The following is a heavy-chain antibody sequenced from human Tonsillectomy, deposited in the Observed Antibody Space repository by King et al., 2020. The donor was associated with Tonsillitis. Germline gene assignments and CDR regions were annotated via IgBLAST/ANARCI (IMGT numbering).Heavy chain of an antibody. CDR1: GGSINSGSYY. CDR2: SYTSGST. Sequence: QLQESGPGLVKPSQTLSLTCTVSGGSINSGSYYWSWIRQPAGKGLEWIGRSYTSGSTNYNPSLKSRVTMSVDTSKNQFSLKLDSVTAADTAVYYCARDRSGSGSYYSPFDYWGQGTLVTVSS. J-gene: IGHJ4*02. V-gene: IGHV4-61*02. D-gene: IGHD3-10*01. CDR3: ARDRSGSGSYYSPFDY.